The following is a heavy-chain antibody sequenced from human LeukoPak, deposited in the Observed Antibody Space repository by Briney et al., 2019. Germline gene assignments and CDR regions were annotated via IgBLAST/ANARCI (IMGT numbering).Heavy chain of an antibody. D-gene: IGHD5-12*01. CDR2: INPNSGGT. J-gene: IGHJ6*03. CDR1: GYTFTGYY. V-gene: IGHV1-2*02. Sequence: ASVKVSCKASGYTFTGYYMHWVRQAPGQGLEWMGWINPNSGGTNYAQKFQGRVTMTRDTSISTAYMELSRLRSDDTAVYYCARDLASTRSYYYYYYMDVWGKGTTVTVSS. CDR3: ARDLASTRSYYYYYYMDV.